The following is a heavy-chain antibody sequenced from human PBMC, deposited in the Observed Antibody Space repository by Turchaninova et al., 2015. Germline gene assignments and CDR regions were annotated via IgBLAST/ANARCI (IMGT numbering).Heavy chain of an antibody. CDR3: ARGLRWVARLSWGY. J-gene: IGHJ4*02. CDR1: GGSFSGSH. Sequence: QAQLQPWGAGLLKPSETLSLPCAVPGGSFSGSHWGWTRHPPGKGLEWIGEINHSGSTNYNPSLKSRVTISVDPSKNQFSLKLSSVTAADTAVYYCARGLRWVARLSWGYWGQGTLVTVSS. V-gene: IGHV4-34*01. D-gene: IGHD4-23*01. CDR2: INHSGST.